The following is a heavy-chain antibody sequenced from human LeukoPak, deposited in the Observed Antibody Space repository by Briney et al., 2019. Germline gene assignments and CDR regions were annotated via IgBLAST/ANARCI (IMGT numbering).Heavy chain of an antibody. Sequence: GGSLRLSCTASGFTFSSYWMNWVRQVPGKELEWVAIIKSDGTEEHYLDSVKGRFTISRDNANNLLFLQMNNLRAEDTAVYYCARERAVQQLVPHYYYYMDVWGKGTTVTVSS. J-gene: IGHJ6*03. D-gene: IGHD6-13*01. V-gene: IGHV3-7*01. CDR1: GFTFSSYW. CDR3: ARERAVQQLVPHYYYYMDV. CDR2: IKSDGTEE.